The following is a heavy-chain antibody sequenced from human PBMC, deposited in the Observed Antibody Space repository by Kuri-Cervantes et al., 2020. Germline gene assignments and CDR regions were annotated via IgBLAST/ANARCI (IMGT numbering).Heavy chain of an antibody. CDR3: ARVSVAAALDY. D-gene: IGHD6-13*01. Sequence: SCTVSGGSISSGSYYWSWIRQPPGKGLEWIGYIYHSGSTYYNPSLKSRVTISVDRSKNQFSLKLSSVTAADTTVYYCARVSVAAALDYWGQGTLVTVSS. J-gene: IGHJ4*02. CDR1: GGSISSGSYY. CDR2: IYHSGST. V-gene: IGHV4-30-2*01.